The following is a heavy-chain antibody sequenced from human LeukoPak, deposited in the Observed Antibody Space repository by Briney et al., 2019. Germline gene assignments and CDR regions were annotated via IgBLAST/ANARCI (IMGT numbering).Heavy chain of an antibody. Sequence: GASVKVSCKASGYTFTTYYMHWVRQAPGQGLEWMGVINPSGGSTGDAQKFQGRVTMTRDTSTSTFYMELSSLRSEDTAVYYCARGGGKWFDPWGQGTLVTVSS. CDR3: ARGGGKWFDP. CDR1: GYTFTTYY. CDR2: INPSGGST. J-gene: IGHJ5*01. V-gene: IGHV1-46*01. D-gene: IGHD3-16*01.